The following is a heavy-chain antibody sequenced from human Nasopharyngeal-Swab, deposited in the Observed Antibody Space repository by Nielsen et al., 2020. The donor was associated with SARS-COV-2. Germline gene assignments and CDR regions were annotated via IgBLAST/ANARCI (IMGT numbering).Heavy chain of an antibody. D-gene: IGHD2-2*01. J-gene: IGHJ6*02. CDR2: INPSGGST. V-gene: IGHV1-46*01. CDR1: GYTFTSYY. CDR3: ARVYCSSTSCFYGMDV. Sequence: ASVKVSCKASGYTFTSYYMHWVRQAPGQGLEWLGIINPSGGSTSYAQKFQGRVTITRNTSISTAYMELSSLRSEDTAVYYCARVYCSSTSCFYGMDVWGQGTTVTVSS.